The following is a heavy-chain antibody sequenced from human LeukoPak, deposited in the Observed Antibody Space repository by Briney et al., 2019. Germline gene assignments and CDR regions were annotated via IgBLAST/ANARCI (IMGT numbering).Heavy chain of an antibody. CDR3: ARQTSGGWSGPTRLFDP. CDR1: GGSFSGYY. D-gene: IGHD3-3*01. J-gene: IGHJ5*02. V-gene: IGHV4-34*01. CDR2: INHSGST. Sequence: SETLSLTCAVYGGSFSGYYWSWIRQPPGKGLEWIGEINHSGSTNYNPSLKSRVTISVDTSKNQFSLKLSSVTAADTAVYYCARQTSGGWSGPTRLFDPWGQGILVTVSS.